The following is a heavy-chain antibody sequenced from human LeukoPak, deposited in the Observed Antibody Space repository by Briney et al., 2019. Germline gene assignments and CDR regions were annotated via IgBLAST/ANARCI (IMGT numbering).Heavy chain of an antibody. D-gene: IGHD2-2*01. CDR1: GFTFTTYG. CDR2: IWIDGTNT. J-gene: IGHJ6*03. Sequence: PGGSLRLSCAASGFTFTTYGMHWVRQAPGKGLEWVAVIWIDGTNTYYTDSVKGRFTISRDNSKNMLYLQMNSLRAEDTAVYYCARGLYCTSTSCYFVGGNYYYYMDVWGKGTTVTVSS. V-gene: IGHV3-33*01. CDR3: ARGLYCTSTSCYFVGGNYYYYMDV.